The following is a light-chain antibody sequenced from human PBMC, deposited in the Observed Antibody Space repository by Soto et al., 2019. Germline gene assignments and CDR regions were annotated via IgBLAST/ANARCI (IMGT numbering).Light chain of an antibody. Sequence: QSALTQPASVSGSPGQSITISCTGTSSDIGAHIHVSWYQQHPGKAPKLLIYEVSNRPSGVSSHFSGSKSGDTASLTISGLQAEDEADYYCCSYTSTSTLLVFGGGTKVTV. J-gene: IGLJ2*01. CDR3: CSYTSTSTLLV. V-gene: IGLV2-14*01. CDR1: SSDIGAHIH. CDR2: EVS.